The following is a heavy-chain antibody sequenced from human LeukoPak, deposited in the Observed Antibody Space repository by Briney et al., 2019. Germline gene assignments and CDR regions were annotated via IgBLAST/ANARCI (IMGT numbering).Heavy chain of an antibody. D-gene: IGHD3-22*01. CDR1: GGSISSSSYY. CDR3: ARLTKGYYDSSGYYWYY. V-gene: IGHV4-39*01. Sequence: SETLSLTCTVSGGSISSSSYYWGWIRQPPGKGLEWIGSIYYSGSTYYNPSLKSRVTISVGTSKNQFSLKLSSVTAADTAVYYCARLTKGYYDSSGYYWYYWGQGTLVTVSS. CDR2: IYYSGST. J-gene: IGHJ4*02.